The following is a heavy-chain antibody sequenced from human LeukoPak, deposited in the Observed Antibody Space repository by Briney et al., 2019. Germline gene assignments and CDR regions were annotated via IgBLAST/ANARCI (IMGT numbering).Heavy chain of an antibody. D-gene: IGHD2-21*02. J-gene: IGHJ4*02. V-gene: IGHV1-18*01. CDR1: GYTFTSYG. Sequence: ASVKVSCKASGYTFTSYGISWVRQAPGQGLEWMGWISAYNGNTNYAQKLQGRVTMTTDTSTSTAYMELRSLRSDDTAVYYCARAPGVAYCGGDCYSGTGPLDYWGQGTLVTVSS. CDR2: ISAYNGNT. CDR3: ARAPGVAYCGGDCYSGTGPLDY.